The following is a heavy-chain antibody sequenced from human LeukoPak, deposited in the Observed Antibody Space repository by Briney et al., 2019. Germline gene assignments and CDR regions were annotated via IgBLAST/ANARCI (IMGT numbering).Heavy chain of an antibody. V-gene: IGHV3-74*01. CDR2: INSDVSST. CDR1: GFTFSSYW. J-gene: IGHJ6*02. Sequence: GGSLRLSCAASGFTFSSYWMHWVRQAPGKGLVWVSRINSDVSSTSYADSVKGRFTISRDNAKNTLYLQMNSLRAEDTAVYYCARVSYYGSGSPGDYYYYYGMDVWGQGTTVTVSS. D-gene: IGHD3-10*01. CDR3: ARVSYYGSGSPGDYYYYYGMDV.